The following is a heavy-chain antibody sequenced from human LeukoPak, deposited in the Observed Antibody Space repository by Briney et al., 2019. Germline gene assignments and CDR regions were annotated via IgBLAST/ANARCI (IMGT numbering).Heavy chain of an antibody. V-gene: IGHV3-30*02. CDR1: GFTFSSYG. J-gene: IGHJ3*02. CDR3: AKETSKSDYGDSYAFDI. CDR2: IRYDGSNK. D-gene: IGHD4-17*01. Sequence: PGGSLRLSCAASGFTFSSYGMHWVRQAPGKGLEWVAFIRYDGSNKYYADSVKGRFTISRDNSKNTLYLQMNSLRAEDTAVYYCAKETSKSDYGDSYAFDIWGQGTMVTVSS.